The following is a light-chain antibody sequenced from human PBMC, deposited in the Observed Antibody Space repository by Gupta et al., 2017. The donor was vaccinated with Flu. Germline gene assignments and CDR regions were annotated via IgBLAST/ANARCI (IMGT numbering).Light chain of an antibody. CDR1: NIGSKR. J-gene: IGLJ1*01. V-gene: IGLV3-9*01. CDR2: RET. CDR3: QVWDGTNIV. Sequence: SYEVTQPVSVSVALGQTDTISCGGTNIGSKRVNWNQQKPGPAPVLVIYRETYRPSGIPYRFSGSNSGNTATLTIRRAQAADDAAYYCQVWDGTNIVFASGTKVTVL.